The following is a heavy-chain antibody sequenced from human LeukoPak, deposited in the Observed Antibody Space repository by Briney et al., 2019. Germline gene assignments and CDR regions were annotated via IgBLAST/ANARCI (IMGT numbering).Heavy chain of an antibody. CDR2: IYPGDSDT. Sequence: GESLKISCKGSGYSFTNYWIAWVRQMPGKGLEWMGIIYPGDSDTRYSPSFQGQVTISADKSISTAYLQWSSLKASDTAIYYCARAYSSLSSFDYWGRGTLVTVSS. J-gene: IGHJ4*02. CDR3: ARAYSSLSSFDY. CDR1: GYSFTNYW. D-gene: IGHD6-13*01. V-gene: IGHV5-51*01.